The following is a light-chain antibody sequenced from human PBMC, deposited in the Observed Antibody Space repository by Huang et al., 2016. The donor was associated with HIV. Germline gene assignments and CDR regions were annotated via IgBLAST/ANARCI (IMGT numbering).Light chain of an antibody. Sequence: EIVVTQSPGTLSLSPGERVTLSCRASQSVSGSYLAWYQQKPGQAPRLLIYGASSRATGIPDRFSGSGSGTDFTLIISRLEAEDFAVYYCQQYGNSPWTFGQGTTVEIK. CDR2: GAS. J-gene: IGKJ1*01. CDR1: QSVSGSY. CDR3: QQYGNSPWT. V-gene: IGKV3-20*01.